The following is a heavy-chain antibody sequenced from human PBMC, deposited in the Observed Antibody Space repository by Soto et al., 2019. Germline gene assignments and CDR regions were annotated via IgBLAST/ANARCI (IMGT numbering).Heavy chain of an antibody. CDR3: AREAGTPLGY. CDR1: GLTFSSYE. Sequence: GGSLRLSCAASGLTFSSYEMNWVRQAPGKGLEWVSYISSSGSTIYYADSVKGRFTISRDNAKNSLYLQMNSLRAEDTAVYYCAREAGTPLGYWGQGTLVTVSS. J-gene: IGHJ4*02. V-gene: IGHV3-48*03. CDR2: ISSSGSTI. D-gene: IGHD1-1*01.